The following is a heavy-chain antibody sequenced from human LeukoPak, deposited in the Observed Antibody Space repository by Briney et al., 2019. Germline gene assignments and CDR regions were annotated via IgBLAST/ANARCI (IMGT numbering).Heavy chain of an antibody. V-gene: IGHV3-15*01. D-gene: IGHD1-26*01. CDR1: GLRFINAW. Sequence: GGSLRLSCAVSGLRFINAWMAWVRQAPGKGLEWVGRIKAKAHGGTIEYAAPVKGRFTISRDDSKNTLYLQMNSLKTEDTAVYYCTTDGVGVEGATYDNWGQGTLVSVSS. J-gene: IGHJ4*02. CDR3: TTDGVGVEGATYDN. CDR2: IKAKAHGGTI.